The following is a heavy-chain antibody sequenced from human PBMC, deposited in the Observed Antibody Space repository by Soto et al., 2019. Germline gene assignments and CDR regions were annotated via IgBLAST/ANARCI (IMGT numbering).Heavy chain of an antibody. Sequence: GGSLRLSCAASGFTFSNAWMSWVRQAPGKGLEWVGRIKSKTDGGTTDYAAPVKGRFTISRDDSKNTLYLQMNSLKTEDTAVYYCTARLRYFDWFDYWGQGTLVTVS. J-gene: IGHJ5*01. CDR2: IKSKTDGGTT. V-gene: IGHV3-15*01. CDR3: TARLRYFDWFDY. D-gene: IGHD3-9*01. CDR1: GFTFSNAW.